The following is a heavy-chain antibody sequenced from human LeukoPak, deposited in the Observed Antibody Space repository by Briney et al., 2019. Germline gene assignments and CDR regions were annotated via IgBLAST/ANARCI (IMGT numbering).Heavy chain of an antibody. D-gene: IGHD3-22*01. V-gene: IGHV4-4*07. CDR2: TYTSGST. CDR1: GGSISAYY. J-gene: IGHJ6*03. Sequence: SETLSLTCTVSGGSISAYYWSWIRQPAGKGLEWIGRTYTSGSTNYNPSLKSRVTMSVDTSKNQFSLKLTSVTAADTAVYYCARDGYYDSSGYGRIYYYYYMDVWGKGTTVTVSS. CDR3: ARDGYYDSSGYGRIYYYYYMDV.